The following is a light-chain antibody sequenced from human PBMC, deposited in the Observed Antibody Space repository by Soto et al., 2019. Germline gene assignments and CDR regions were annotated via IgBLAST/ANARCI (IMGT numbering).Light chain of an antibody. CDR2: GAS. CDR3: QQYHISRT. V-gene: IGKV3-20*01. Sequence: EIVLTPSPGTLSLSPGERATLSCRTSQTISSRYLAWYQQRPGQAPRLLIYGASSRATGIPDRFSGSGSATDFTLTISRLEPEDFAVYYCQQYHISRTFGQGTKVDIK. CDR1: QTISSRY. J-gene: IGKJ1*01.